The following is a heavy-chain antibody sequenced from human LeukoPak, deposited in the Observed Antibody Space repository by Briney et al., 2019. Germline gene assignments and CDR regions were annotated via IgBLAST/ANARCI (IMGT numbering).Heavy chain of an antibody. CDR1: GYTFTSYG. CDR2: ISAYNGST. V-gene: IGHV1-18*01. D-gene: IGHD2-8*01. Sequence: GASVKVSCKASGYTFTSYGISWVRQAPGQGLEWMGWISAYNGSTNYAQKLQGRVTMTTDTSTSTAYMELRSLRSDDTAVYYCAKEASAWPNNWFDPWGQGTLVTVSS. J-gene: IGHJ5*02. CDR3: AKEASAWPNNWFDP.